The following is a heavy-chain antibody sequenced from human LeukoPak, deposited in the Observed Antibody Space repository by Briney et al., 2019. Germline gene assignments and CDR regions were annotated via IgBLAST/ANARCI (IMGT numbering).Heavy chain of an antibody. CDR1: GFTFSTYW. CDR3: VGGFIQIDY. J-gene: IGHJ4*02. D-gene: IGHD3-16*02. CDR2: IKQDGSAK. V-gene: IGHV3-7*03. Sequence: GGSLRLSCAASGFTFSTYWMNWVRQAPGEGLEWVANIKQDGSAKYYVDSVKGRFTISRDNSKNTLYLQMNSLRAEDTAVYYCVGGFIQIDYWGQGTLVTVSS.